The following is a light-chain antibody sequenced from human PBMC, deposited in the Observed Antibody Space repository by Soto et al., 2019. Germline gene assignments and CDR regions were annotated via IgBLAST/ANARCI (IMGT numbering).Light chain of an antibody. J-gene: IGLJ2*01. Sequence: QSVLTQPPSASGTPGQRVTISCSGSSSNIGSNTVNWYQQLPGTAPKLLIYSNNQRPSAVPDRFSGSKSGSSASLAISGLQSEDEADFYCAAWYDSLNGPVFGGGTQLTVL. CDR2: SNN. CDR1: SSNIGSNT. CDR3: AAWYDSLNGPV. V-gene: IGLV1-44*01.